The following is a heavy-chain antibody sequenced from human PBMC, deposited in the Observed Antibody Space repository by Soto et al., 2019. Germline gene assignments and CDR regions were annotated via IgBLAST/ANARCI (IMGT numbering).Heavy chain of an antibody. V-gene: IGHV3-23*01. CDR1: GFTFSSYA. CDR2: SSGGGGGT. D-gene: IGHD2-2*01. Sequence: HPGGSLRLACAASGFTFSSYAMSWVRQAPGKGLEWVSSSSGGGGGTYYADSVKGRFTISRDNSKNTLYLQMNSLRDEDTAVYYCAKRRGSTAGHFYMDVWGEGTTVTVSS. J-gene: IGHJ6*03. CDR3: AKRRGSTAGHFYMDV.